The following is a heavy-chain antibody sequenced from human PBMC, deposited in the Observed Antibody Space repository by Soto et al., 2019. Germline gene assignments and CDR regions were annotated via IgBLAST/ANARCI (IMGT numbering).Heavy chain of an antibody. CDR1: GGTFSSYA. Sequence: ASVKVSCKASGGTFSSYAISWVRQAPGQGLEWMGWINPNSGGTNYAQKFQGRVTMTRDTSISTAYMELSRLRSDDTAVYYCASLLGYDSSGYSVAGMDVWGQGTTVTVSS. J-gene: IGHJ6*02. CDR3: ASLLGYDSSGYSVAGMDV. V-gene: IGHV1-2*02. CDR2: INPNSGGT. D-gene: IGHD3-22*01.